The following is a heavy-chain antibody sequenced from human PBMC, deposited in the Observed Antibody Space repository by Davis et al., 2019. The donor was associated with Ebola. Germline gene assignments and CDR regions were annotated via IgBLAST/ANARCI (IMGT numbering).Heavy chain of an antibody. J-gene: IGHJ4*02. CDR1: GFTFRTYD. D-gene: IGHD4-17*01. Sequence: GGSLRFSCAASGFTFRTYDMHWVRQTTGKGLEWVSVIGTAGDTYYRGSVKGRFTISRENARNSLYLQMNSLTAGDTAVYYCARAQFGDVVLDYWGQGTLVTVSS. CDR3: ARAQFGDVVLDY. V-gene: IGHV3-13*01. CDR2: IGTAGDT.